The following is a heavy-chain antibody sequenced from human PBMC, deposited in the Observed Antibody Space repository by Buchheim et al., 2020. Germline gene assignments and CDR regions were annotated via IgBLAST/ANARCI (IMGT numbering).Heavy chain of an antibody. CDR3: AKGATRWLQEPYAAFDI. J-gene: IGHJ3*02. Sequence: QVQLVQSGAEVKKPGASVKVSCKASGYTFTAHYIHWVRQAPGQGLEWMGIINPSGGSTSYAQKFRGRVTMTRDTSTSTVYMELSSLTSEDTAVYFCAKGATRWLQEPYAAFDIWGQGT. CDR1: GYTFTAHY. CDR2: INPSGGST. D-gene: IGHD5-24*01. V-gene: IGHV1-46*03.